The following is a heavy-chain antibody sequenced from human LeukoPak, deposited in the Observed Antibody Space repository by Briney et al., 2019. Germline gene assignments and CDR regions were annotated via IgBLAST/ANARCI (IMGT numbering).Heavy chain of an antibody. Sequence: GASVKVPCKAPGGTFRNDGFSWGRQAPEQGPWWMGGIVPVFGTVSYAQKFQDRVTITADDFTTTAYMELSSLRSEDTAVYYCARWAGTCTIASCYTPLDYWGQGTLVTVST. V-gene: IGHV1-69*01. J-gene: IGHJ4*02. D-gene: IGHD2-2*02. CDR2: IVPVFGTV. CDR3: ARWAGTCTIASCYTPLDY. CDR1: GGTFRNDG.